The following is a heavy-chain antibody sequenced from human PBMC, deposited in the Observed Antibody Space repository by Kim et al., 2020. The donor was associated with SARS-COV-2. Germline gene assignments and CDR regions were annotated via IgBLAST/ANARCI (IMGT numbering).Heavy chain of an antibody. V-gene: IGHV3-21*01. CDR2: ISSSSSYI. CDR1: GFTFSSYS. CDR3: AREGGGNPENDY. Sequence: GGSLRLSCAASGFTFSSYSMNWVRQAPGKGLEWVSSISSSSSYIYYADSVKGRFTISRDNAKNSLYLQMNSLRAEDTAVYYCAREGGGNPENDYWGQGTLVTVSS. D-gene: IGHD2-15*01. J-gene: IGHJ4*02.